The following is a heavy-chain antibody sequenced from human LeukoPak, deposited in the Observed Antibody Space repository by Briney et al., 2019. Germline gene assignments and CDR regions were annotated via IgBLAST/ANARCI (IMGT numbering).Heavy chain of an antibody. Sequence: GGYLRLSCAASGFTVSTTYMSWVRQAPGKGLEWVSIIYSGGSTYYADSVKGRFTISRDNSKNTLYLQMNTLRTEDTAVYYCAKAVAASWYYFDYWGQGTLVTVSS. CDR1: GFTVSTTY. D-gene: IGHD2-15*01. V-gene: IGHV3-53*01. CDR3: AKAVAASWYYFDY. J-gene: IGHJ4*02. CDR2: IYSGGST.